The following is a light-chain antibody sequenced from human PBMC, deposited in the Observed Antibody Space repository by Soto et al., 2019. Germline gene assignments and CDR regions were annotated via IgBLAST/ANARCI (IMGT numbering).Light chain of an antibody. CDR1: QSVSSS. J-gene: IGKJ2*01. CDR3: QHYDSSPPYT. V-gene: IGKV3-15*01. Sequence: EIVMTQSPATLSVSPGERATLTCRASQSVSSSLAWYQQKPGQAPRLLIYGASTRATGIPARFSGSRSGTEFTLTISSLQSEDSAVYYCQHYDSSPPYTFGQGTKLEIK. CDR2: GAS.